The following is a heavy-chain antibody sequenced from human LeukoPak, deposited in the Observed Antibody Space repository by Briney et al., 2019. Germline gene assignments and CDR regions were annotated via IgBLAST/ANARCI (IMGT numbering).Heavy chain of an antibody. CDR1: GYSISSGYY. CDR2: IYHSGST. J-gene: IGHJ4*02. V-gene: IGHV4-38-2*02. CDR3: ARVSSWYDYYFDY. Sequence: SETLSLTCNVSGYSISSGYYWGWIRPPPGKGLEWIGRIYHSGSTYYNPSLKSRVTISVDTPKNQFSLKLSSVTAADTAVYYCARVSSWYDYYFDYWGQGTLVTVSS. D-gene: IGHD6-13*01.